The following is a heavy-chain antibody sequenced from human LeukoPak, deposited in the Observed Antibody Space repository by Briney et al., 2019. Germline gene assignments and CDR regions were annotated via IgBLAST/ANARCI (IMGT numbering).Heavy chain of an antibody. CDR1: GDSVSSNSDA. CDR3: ARTLTYYDFWSGPYYYYYGMDV. D-gene: IGHD3-3*01. Sequence: SQTLSLTCAISGDSVSSNSDAWNWIRQSPSRGLEWLGRTYYRSKWYNDYSVSVKSRITNNPDTSKNQFSLQLISVTPEDTAVYYCARTLTYYDFWSGPYYYYYGMDVWGQGTTVSVPS. CDR2: TYYRSKWYN. J-gene: IGHJ6*02. V-gene: IGHV6-1*01.